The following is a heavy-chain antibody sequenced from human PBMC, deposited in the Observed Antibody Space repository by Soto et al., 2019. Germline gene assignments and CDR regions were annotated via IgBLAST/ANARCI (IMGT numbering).Heavy chain of an antibody. J-gene: IGHJ5*02. V-gene: IGHV4-34*01. CDR3: ARALPRYHRTVVPAAKDHQKYNWFDP. Sequence: KPSETLSLTCAVYGGSFSGYYWSWIRQPPGKGLEWIGEINHSGSTNYNPSLKSRVTISVDTSKNQFSLKLSSVTAADTAVYYCARALPRYHRTVVPAAKDHQKYNWFDPWGQGTLVTVSS. D-gene: IGHD2-2*01. CDR2: INHSGST. CDR1: GGSFSGYY.